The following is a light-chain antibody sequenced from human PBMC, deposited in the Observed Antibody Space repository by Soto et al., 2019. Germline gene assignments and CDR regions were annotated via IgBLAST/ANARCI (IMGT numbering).Light chain of an antibody. V-gene: IGKV1-6*01. CDR1: QDIRNA. J-gene: IGKJ3*01. CDR2: HAS. Sequence: AIHMTQSPPSLSASVGDRVTITCRASQDIRNALGWYQQKPGKAPKLLIYHASNLQSGVPSRFSGSGSGTDFTLTISSLQTEDFAPYFCLQDYDYPFTFGPGSKVDVK. CDR3: LQDYDYPFT.